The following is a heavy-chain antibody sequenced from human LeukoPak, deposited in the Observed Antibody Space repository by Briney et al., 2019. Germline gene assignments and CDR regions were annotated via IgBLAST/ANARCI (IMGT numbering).Heavy chain of an antibody. J-gene: IGHJ5*02. CDR3: ARIPAAVSRWFDP. CDR2: ISSSSSTI. Sequence: GGSLRLSCAGSGFTFSSYSMNWVRQAQGKGLNGVSYISSSSSTIYYADSVKGRFTISRDNAKYTLYLQMNSLRAEDTAVYYCARIPAAVSRWFDPWGQGTLVTVSS. D-gene: IGHD2-2*01. V-gene: IGHV3-48*04. CDR1: GFTFSSYS.